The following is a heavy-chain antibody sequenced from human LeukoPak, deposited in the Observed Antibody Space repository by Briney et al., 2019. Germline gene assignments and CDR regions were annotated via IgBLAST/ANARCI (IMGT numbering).Heavy chain of an antibody. D-gene: IGHD3-3*01. J-gene: IGHJ4*02. Sequence: GGSLRLSCAASGFTLSSYSMNWVRQAPGKGLGWVSSISSSSSYIYYADSVKGRFTISRDNAKNSLYLQMNSLRAEDTAVYYCARDNWDDFWSGYRPGSPFDYWGQGTLVTVSS. V-gene: IGHV3-21*01. CDR1: GFTLSSYS. CDR2: ISSSSSYI. CDR3: ARDNWDDFWSGYRPGSPFDY.